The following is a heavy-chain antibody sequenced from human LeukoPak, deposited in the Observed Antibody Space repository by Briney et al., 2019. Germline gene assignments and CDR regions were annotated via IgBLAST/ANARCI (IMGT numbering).Heavy chain of an antibody. D-gene: IGHD1-1*01. J-gene: IGHJ4*02. CDR2: IYYSGNT. CDR3: ARGEDWKSTTFDY. CDR1: GDSINSYY. V-gene: IGHV4-59*01. Sequence: SSETLSLTCTVSGDSINSYYWSWIRQPPGKGLEWIGFIYYSGNTNYNPSLKSRVTISVDTSKSQFSLKLSSVTAADTAVYYCARGEDWKSTTFDYWGQGTLVTVSS.